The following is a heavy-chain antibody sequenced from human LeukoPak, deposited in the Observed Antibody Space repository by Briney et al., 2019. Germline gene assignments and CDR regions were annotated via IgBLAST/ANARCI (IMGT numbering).Heavy chain of an antibody. Sequence: ETGGSLRLSCAASGFTFSSYPMHWVRQAPGKGLEFVSSILGHGDSTTYADSVMGRFTISRDNSKNTLYLQMGSLRPEDMGVYYCARDSTSGWSLDQWGQGTLVTVSS. CDR2: ILGHGDST. D-gene: IGHD6-19*01. CDR3: ARDSTSGWSLDQ. V-gene: IGHV3-64*02. J-gene: IGHJ4*02. CDR1: GFTFSSYP.